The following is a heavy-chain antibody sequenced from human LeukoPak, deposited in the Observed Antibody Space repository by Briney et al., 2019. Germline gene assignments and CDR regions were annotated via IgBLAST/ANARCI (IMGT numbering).Heavy chain of an antibody. V-gene: IGHV3-74*01. J-gene: IGHJ4*01. CDR2: VNSDGSST. CDR3: AREWGVDY. D-gene: IGHD3-16*01. Sequence: WGSLRLSCAASGFTLSSYWMHWVRHAPGKGLVWVSRVNSDGSSTNYADSVMGRFTISRVDAKNTLYLQMNSLRAEDTAVYYCAREWGVDYWGQGTLVT. CDR1: GFTLSSYW.